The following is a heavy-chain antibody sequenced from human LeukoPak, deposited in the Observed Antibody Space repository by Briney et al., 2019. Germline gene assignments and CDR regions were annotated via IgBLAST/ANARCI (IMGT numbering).Heavy chain of an antibody. V-gene: IGHV3-64D*06. CDR3: VKDLSGTYSFDY. Sequence: GGSLRLSCSASGFTFTRNTMHWVRQAPGKGLEYVSGTTDTGGTTYYAYSVKGRFTISRDNFKNTLYLQVNSLRVEDTAVYYCVKDLSGTYSFDYWGQGTLVTVSS. J-gene: IGHJ4*02. CDR2: TTDTGGTT. D-gene: IGHD3-10*01. CDR1: GFTFTRNT.